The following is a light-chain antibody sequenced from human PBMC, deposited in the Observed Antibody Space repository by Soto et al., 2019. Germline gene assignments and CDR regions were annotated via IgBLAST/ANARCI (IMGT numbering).Light chain of an antibody. CDR1: QSVSSSY. CDR3: PQYGSSPLYT. CDR2: GAS. V-gene: IGKV3-20*01. Sequence: EIVLTQSPGTLSLSPGERATLSCRASQSVSSSYLAWYQQKPGQAPRLLIYGASSRATGIPDRCSGSGSGTYFTLTISRLESEDFAVYYCPQYGSSPLYTFGQGTKLDIK. J-gene: IGKJ2*01.